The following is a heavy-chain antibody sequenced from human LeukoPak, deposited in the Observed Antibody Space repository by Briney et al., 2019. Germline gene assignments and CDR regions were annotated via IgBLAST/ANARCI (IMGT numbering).Heavy chain of an antibody. J-gene: IGHJ5*02. CDR3: ARGSADYGDSAWFDP. CDR1: GFTFSDYY. Sequence: PGGSLRLSCAASGFTFSDYYMSWIRQAPGKGLEWVSYISSSSYTNYADSVKGRFTISRDNAKNSLYLQMNSLRAEDTAVYYCARGSADYGDSAWFDPWGQGTLVTVSS. V-gene: IGHV3-11*05. D-gene: IGHD4-17*01. CDR2: ISSSSYT.